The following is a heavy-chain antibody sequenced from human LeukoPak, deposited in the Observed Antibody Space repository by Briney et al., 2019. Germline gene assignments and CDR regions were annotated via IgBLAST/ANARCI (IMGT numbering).Heavy chain of an antibody. CDR2: ISSSSSTI. Sequence: PGGSLRLSCAASGFTFSSYSMNWVRQAPGKGLEWVSYISSSSSTIYYADSVKGRFTISRDNAKNSLYLQMNSLRAEDTAVYYCAKDGCTSPTCYINYWGRGTLLTVSS. D-gene: IGHD2-2*02. CDR3: AKDGCTSPTCYINY. CDR1: GFTFSSYS. J-gene: IGHJ4*02. V-gene: IGHV3-48*01.